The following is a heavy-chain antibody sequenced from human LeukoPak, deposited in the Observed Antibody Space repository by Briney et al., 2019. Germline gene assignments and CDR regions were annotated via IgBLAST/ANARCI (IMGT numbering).Heavy chain of an antibody. CDR2: IKQDGSEK. J-gene: IGHJ4*02. CDR1: GFTFSSYW. V-gene: IGHV3-7*05. D-gene: IGHD3-16*01. Sequence: PGGSLRLSCAASGFTFSSYWMSWVRQAPGKGLEWVANIKQDGSEKNYMDSVKGRFTISRDNAKNSLLLQMNSLRVEDTAVYYCARERGGQSNDYLHGGPFDYWGQGTLVTDSS. CDR3: ARERGGQSNDYLHGGPFDY.